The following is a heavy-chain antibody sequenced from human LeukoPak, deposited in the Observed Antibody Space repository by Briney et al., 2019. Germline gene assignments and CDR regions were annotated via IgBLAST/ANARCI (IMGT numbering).Heavy chain of an antibody. CDR3: AKLPRILIAAAAGVDY. CDR1: GFTFSSYG. Sequence: HPGGSLRLSCAASGFTFSSYGMHWVRQAPGKGLEWVAFIRYDGSNKYYADSVKGRFTISRDNSKNTLCLQMNSLRAEDTAVYYCAKLPRILIAAAAGVDYWGQGTLVTVSS. D-gene: IGHD6-13*01. V-gene: IGHV3-30*02. CDR2: IRYDGSNK. J-gene: IGHJ4*02.